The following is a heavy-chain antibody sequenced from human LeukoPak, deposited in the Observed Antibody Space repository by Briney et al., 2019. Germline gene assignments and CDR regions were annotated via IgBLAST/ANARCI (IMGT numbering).Heavy chain of an antibody. CDR3: AKAGPTLYSSIDY. D-gene: IGHD6-13*01. CDR1: GFTFSGYA. Sequence: PGGSLRLSCAASGFTFSGYAMSWVRQAPGKGLECVSAISGSSGGTFYADSVKVRFTISRDNSKNTLYLQMTNLRAEDTAVYYCAKAGPTLYSSIDYWGQGTLVTVSS. CDR2: ISGSSGGT. J-gene: IGHJ4*02. V-gene: IGHV3-23*01.